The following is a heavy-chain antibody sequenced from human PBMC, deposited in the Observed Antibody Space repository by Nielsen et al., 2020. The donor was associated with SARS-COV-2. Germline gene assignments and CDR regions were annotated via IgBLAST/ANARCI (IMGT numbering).Heavy chain of an antibody. CDR1: GDSISSSNW. Sequence: SETLSLTCAVSGDSISSSNWWSWVRQPPGKGLEWIGEIYHSGNTNYNPSLKSRATISVDKSKNQFSLRLISVTAADTAVYYCARLLTNTGNYFRFDPWGQGTLVTVSS. J-gene: IGHJ5*02. CDR3: ARLLTNTGNYFRFDP. D-gene: IGHD1-26*01. V-gene: IGHV4-4*02. CDR2: IYHSGNT.